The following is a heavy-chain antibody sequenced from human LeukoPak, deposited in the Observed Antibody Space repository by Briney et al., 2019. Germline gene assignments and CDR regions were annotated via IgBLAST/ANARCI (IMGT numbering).Heavy chain of an antibody. Sequence: ASVKVSCKASGGTFSSYAISWVRQAPGQGLEWMGWINPNSGGTNYAQKFQGRVTMTRDTSISTAYMELSRLRSDDTAVYYCAKIGYGGGFDYWGQGTLVTVSS. V-gene: IGHV1-2*02. D-gene: IGHD5-18*01. CDR1: GGTFSSYA. CDR2: INPNSGGT. CDR3: AKIGYGGGFDY. J-gene: IGHJ4*02.